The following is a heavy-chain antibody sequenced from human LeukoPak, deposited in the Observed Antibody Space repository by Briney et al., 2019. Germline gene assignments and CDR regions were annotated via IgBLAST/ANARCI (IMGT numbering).Heavy chain of an antibody. J-gene: IGHJ4*02. Sequence: PGGSLRLSCAASGFTFSSYEMNWVRQAPGKGLEWVSYISSSGSTIYYADSVKGRFTISRDNAKNSLYLQMNSLRAEDTAVYYCARNCGGDCYRHFDYWGQGTLVTVSS. CDR3: ARNCGGDCYRHFDY. CDR1: GFTFSSYE. V-gene: IGHV3-48*03. D-gene: IGHD2-21*02. CDR2: ISSSGSTI.